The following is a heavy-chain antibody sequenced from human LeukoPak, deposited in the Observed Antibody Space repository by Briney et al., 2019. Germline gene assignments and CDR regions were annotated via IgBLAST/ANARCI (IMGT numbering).Heavy chain of an antibody. CDR1: GFTFSSYG. V-gene: IGHV3-23*01. D-gene: IGHD1-1*01. Sequence: HPGGSLRLSCAASGFTFSSYGMSWVRQAPGKGLEWVSAISGSGGSTYYADSVKGRFTISRDNSKNSLYLQMNSLRAEDTAVYYCARECSALVQLERGGDAFDIWGQGTMVTVSS. J-gene: IGHJ3*02. CDR2: ISGSGGST. CDR3: ARECSALVQLERGGDAFDI.